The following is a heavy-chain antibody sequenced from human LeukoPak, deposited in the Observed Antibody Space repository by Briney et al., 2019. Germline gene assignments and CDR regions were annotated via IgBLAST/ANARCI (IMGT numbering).Heavy chain of an antibody. CDR2: IKQDGSEK. J-gene: IGHJ6*03. V-gene: IGHV3-7*01. CDR3: ARQDTFWSGYYYYYYMDV. CDR1: GFTFSSYW. D-gene: IGHD3-3*01. Sequence: GGSLRLSCAASGFTFSSYWMRLVRQAPGKGLEWVANIKQDGSEKYYVDSVKGRFTISRDNAKNSLYLQMNSLRAEDTAVYYCARQDTFWSGYYYYYYMDVWGKGTTVTVSS.